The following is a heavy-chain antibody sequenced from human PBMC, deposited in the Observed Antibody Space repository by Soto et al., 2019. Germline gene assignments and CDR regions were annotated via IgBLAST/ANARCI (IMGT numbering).Heavy chain of an antibody. CDR3: ASPKAIYEILTGYYKANYFDY. V-gene: IGHV4-39*01. CDR1: GGSISSSSYY. J-gene: IGHJ4*02. Sequence: SETLSLTCTVSGGSISSSSYYWGWIRQPPGKGLEWIGSIYYSGSTYYNPSLKSRVTISVDTSKNQFSLKLSSVTAADTAVYYCASPKAIYEILTGYYKANYFDYWGQGTLVTVSS. CDR2: IYYSGST. D-gene: IGHD3-9*01.